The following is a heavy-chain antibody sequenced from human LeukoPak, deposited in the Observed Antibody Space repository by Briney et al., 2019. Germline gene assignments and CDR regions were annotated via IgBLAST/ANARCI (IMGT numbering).Heavy chain of an antibody. CDR2: ISSSSSYI. CDR1: GFTFSSYS. J-gene: IGHJ4*02. D-gene: IGHD3-22*01. Sequence: PGGSLRLSCAASGFTFSSYSMNWVRQAPGKGLEWVSSISSSSSYIYYADSVKGRFTISRDNAKNSLYLQMNSLRAEDTAVYYCARAPWRNYYDSSGYYYGYWGQGTLVTVSS. CDR3: ARAPWRNYYDSSGYYYGY. V-gene: IGHV3-21*01.